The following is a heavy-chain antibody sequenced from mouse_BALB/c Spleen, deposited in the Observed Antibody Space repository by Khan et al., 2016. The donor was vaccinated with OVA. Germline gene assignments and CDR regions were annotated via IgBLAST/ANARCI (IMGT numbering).Heavy chain of an antibody. D-gene: IGHD2-3*01. CDR3: ARDGSRYNYAMDY. J-gene: IGHJ4*01. CDR1: GYSITSDYA. Sequence: EVQLQESGPGLVKPSQSLSLTCTVTGYSITSDYAWNWIRQFPGNKLEWMGYISYSGSTNYNPSLQSRISITRDPSKNQFFLQLNSVTTEDTATYYCARDGSRYNYAMDYWGQGTSVTVSA. V-gene: IGHV3-2*02. CDR2: ISYSGST.